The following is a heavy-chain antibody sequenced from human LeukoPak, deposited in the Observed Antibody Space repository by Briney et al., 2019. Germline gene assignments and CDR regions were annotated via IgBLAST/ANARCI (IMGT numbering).Heavy chain of an antibody. CDR1: GYTFTGYY. J-gene: IGHJ5*02. CDR3: ARGLEWLTRRHTWFDP. V-gene: IGHV1-18*04. Sequence: ASVKVSCKTSGYTFTGYYMHWVRQAPGQGLEWMGWISAYNGNTNYAQKLQGRVTMTTDTSTSTAYMELRSLRSDDTAVYYCARGLEWLTRRHTWFDPWGQGTLVTVSS. CDR2: ISAYNGNT. D-gene: IGHD3-3*01.